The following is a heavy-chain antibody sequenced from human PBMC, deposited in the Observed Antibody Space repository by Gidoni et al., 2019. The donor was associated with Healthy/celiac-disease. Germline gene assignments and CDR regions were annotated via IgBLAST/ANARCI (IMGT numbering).Heavy chain of an antibody. CDR2: IWYDGSNK. J-gene: IGHJ5*02. Sequence: QVQLVESGGGVVQPGRSLRLSCAASGFTFSSYGMHWVRQAPGKGLEWVAVIWYDGSNKYYADSVKGRFTISRDNSKNTLYLQMNSLRAEDTAVYYCARGGYYGGTLGWFDPWGQGTLVTVSS. V-gene: IGHV3-33*01. CDR1: GFTFSSYG. D-gene: IGHD3-22*01. CDR3: ARGGYYGGTLGWFDP.